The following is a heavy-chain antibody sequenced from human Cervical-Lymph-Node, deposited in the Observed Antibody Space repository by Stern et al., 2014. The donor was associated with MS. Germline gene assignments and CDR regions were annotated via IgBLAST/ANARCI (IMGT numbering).Heavy chain of an antibody. CDR1: GFTVSKNY. J-gene: IGHJ3*01. D-gene: IGHD3-3*01. Sequence: EVQLVESGGGLIQPGGSLRLSCAAPGFTVSKNYMSWVRQAPGKGLEWVSLIYTDGSTYYARHVKGRFTISRDSSKNMLFLQMNSLRAEDTAMYYCARAIFGVNTAAMAPDAFDSWGQGTMVTVSS. CDR2: IYTDGST. CDR3: ARAIFGVNTAAMAPDAFDS. V-gene: IGHV3-53*01.